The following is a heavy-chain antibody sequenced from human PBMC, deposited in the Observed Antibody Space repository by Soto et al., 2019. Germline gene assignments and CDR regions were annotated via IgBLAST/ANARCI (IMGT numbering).Heavy chain of an antibody. CDR3: ARVRMVRGVIWWFDP. V-gene: IGHV1-18*01. D-gene: IGHD3-10*01. CDR2: ISAYNGNT. J-gene: IGHJ5*02. Sequence: ASVKVSCKASGYTFTSYGISWVRQAPGQGLEWMGWISAYNGNTNYAQKLQGRVTMTTDTSTSTAYMELRSLRSDDTAVYYCARVRMVRGVIWWFDPWGQGTLVTVSS. CDR1: GYTFTSYG.